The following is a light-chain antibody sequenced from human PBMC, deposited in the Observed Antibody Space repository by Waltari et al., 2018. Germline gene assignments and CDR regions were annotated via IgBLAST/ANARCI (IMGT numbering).Light chain of an antibody. V-gene: IGKV3-11*01. CDR3: QQRSNWPLIT. Sequence: EIVLTQSPATLSLSPGERATLSCRASQSVSSYLAWYQQKPGQAPRLLIYDASNRATGIPARCSGSGSGTDFTLTISSLEPEDFAVYYCQQRSNWPLITFGQVTRLEIK. J-gene: IGKJ5*01. CDR1: QSVSSY. CDR2: DAS.